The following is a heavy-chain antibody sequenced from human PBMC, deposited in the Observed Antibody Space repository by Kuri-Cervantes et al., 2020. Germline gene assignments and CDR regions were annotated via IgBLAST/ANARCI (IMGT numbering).Heavy chain of an antibody. J-gene: IGHJ3*02. D-gene: IGHD3-22*01. CDR2: IKHDGSEK. CDR1: GFTFSSYS. V-gene: IGHV3-7*04. Sequence: GESLKISCAASGFTFSSYSTNWVRQAPGKGLEWVANIKHDGSEKYYVDSVKGRITISRDNAKNSLYLQMNSLRAEDTAVYYCARATYDSSGYYAFDIWGQGTMVTVSS. CDR3: ARATYDSSGYYAFDI.